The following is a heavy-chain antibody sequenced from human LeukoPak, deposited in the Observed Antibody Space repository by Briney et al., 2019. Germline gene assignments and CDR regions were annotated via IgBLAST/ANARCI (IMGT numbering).Heavy chain of an antibody. CDR2: FYYTGGT. Sequence: SETPSLTCNVSGGSITTSSFYWGWIRQTPGKGLEWIGTFYYTGGTYYNRSLKSRATIAVDTSKDQFFLALSSVTAADTAVYYCVRAVGAMAGPGDWFDPWGPGTLVTVSS. CDR1: GGSITTSSFY. J-gene: IGHJ5*02. D-gene: IGHD3-16*01. CDR3: VRAVGAMAGPGDWFDP. V-gene: IGHV4-39*05.